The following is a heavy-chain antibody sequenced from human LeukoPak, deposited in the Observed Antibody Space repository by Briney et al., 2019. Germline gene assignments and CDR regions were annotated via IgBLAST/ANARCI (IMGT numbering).Heavy chain of an antibody. CDR2: INPNSGGT. CDR3: ARVWNFYDILTGYYSDAFDI. J-gene: IGHJ3*02. V-gene: IGHV1-2*02. Sequence: ASVKVSCKASGYTFTGYYMHWVRQATGQGLEWMGWINPNSGGTNYAQKFQGRVTMTRDTSISTAYMELSRLRSDDTAVYYCARVWNFYDILTGYYSDAFDIWGQGTMVTVSS. D-gene: IGHD3-9*01. CDR1: GYTFTGYY.